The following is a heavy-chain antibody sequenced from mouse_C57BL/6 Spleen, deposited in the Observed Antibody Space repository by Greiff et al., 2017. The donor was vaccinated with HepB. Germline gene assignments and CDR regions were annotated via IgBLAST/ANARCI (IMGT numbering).Heavy chain of an antibody. D-gene: IGHD1-1*01. V-gene: IGHV1-63*01. CDR3: ARVTYYGSSYLYFDY. CDR1: GYTFTNYW. J-gene: IGHJ2*01. CDR2: IYPGGGYT. Sequence: VQLQQSGAELVRPGTSVKMSCKASGYTFTNYWIGWAKQRPGHGLEWIGDIYPGGGYTNYNEKFKGKATLTADKSSSTAYMQFSSLTSEDSAIYYGARVTYYGSSYLYFDYWGQGTTLTVSS.